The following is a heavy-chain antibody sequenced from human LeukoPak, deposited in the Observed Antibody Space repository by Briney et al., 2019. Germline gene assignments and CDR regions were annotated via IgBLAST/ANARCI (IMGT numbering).Heavy chain of an antibody. J-gene: IGHJ4*02. D-gene: IGHD6-19*01. CDR3: ARDLRIAVASDDY. V-gene: IGHV3-21*01. CDR2: ISSSSSYI. Sequence: GGSLRLSCAASGFTSSSYSMNWVRQAPGKGLEWVSSISSSSSYIYYADSVKGRFTISRDNAKNSLYLQMNSLRAEDTAVYYCARDLRIAVASDDYWGQGTLVTVSS. CDR1: GFTSSSYS.